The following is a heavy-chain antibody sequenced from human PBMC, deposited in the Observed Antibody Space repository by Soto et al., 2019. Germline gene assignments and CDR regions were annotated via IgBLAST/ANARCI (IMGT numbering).Heavy chain of an antibody. CDR3: AHTTNLRYNWNYVHLLGFGRMDV. D-gene: IGHD1-7*01. CDR2: IYWNDDK. CDR1: GFSLSTSGVG. Sequence: SGPTLVNPTQTLTLTCTFSGFSLSTSGVGVGWIRQPPGKALEWLALIYWNDDKRYSPSLKSRPTITKDTSKNQVVLTMTNMDPVDTATYYCAHTTNLRYNWNYVHLLGFGRMDVWGQGTTVTVSS. J-gene: IGHJ6*02. V-gene: IGHV2-5*01.